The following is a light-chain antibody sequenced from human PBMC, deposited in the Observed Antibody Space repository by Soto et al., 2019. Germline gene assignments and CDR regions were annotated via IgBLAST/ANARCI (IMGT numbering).Light chain of an antibody. CDR1: QSISRSD. CDR2: ATY. Sequence: EIVLTQSPGTLSLSPGERATLSCRASQSISRSDLAWYQHRPGQSPRLLIYATYSRATGIPDRFTGGGAGTGFTLTISRLEPEDSAVYYCQQYGSSPTFGGGTKVEIK. V-gene: IGKV3-20*01. CDR3: QQYGSSPT. J-gene: IGKJ4*02.